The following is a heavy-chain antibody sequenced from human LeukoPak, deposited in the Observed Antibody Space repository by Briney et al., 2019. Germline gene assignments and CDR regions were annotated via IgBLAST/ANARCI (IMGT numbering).Heavy chain of an antibody. CDR3: ARERWLNMRGLFDY. J-gene: IGHJ4*02. D-gene: IGHD5-24*01. CDR2: IYYSGST. V-gene: IGHV4-59*01. CDR1: GGSISSYY. Sequence: SETLSLTCTVSGGSISSYYWSWIRQPPGKGLEWIGYIYYSGSTNYNPSLKSRVTISVDTSKNQFSLKLSSVTAADTAVYYCARERWLNMRGLFDYWGQGTLVTVSS.